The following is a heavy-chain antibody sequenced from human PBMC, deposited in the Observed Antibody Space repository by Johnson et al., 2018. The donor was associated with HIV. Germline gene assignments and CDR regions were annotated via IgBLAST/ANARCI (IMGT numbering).Heavy chain of an antibody. Sequence: VQLVESGGGVVRPGGSLRLSCAASGFTFDDYGMNWVRQAPGKGLEWVSSINWNGGSTAYADSVKGRFTISRDNAKNSLYLQMNSLRAEDTALYYCAKDGDGSSWYPYAFDIWGQGTMVTVSS. CDR1: GFTFDDYG. CDR2: INWNGGST. J-gene: IGHJ3*02. V-gene: IGHV3-20*04. CDR3: AKDGDGSSWYPYAFDI. D-gene: IGHD6-13*01.